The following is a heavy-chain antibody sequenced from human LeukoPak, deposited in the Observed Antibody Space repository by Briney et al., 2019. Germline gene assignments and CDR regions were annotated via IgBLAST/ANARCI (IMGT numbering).Heavy chain of an antibody. Sequence: PGGSLRLSCAASGFTFSSYAMHWVRQAPGKGLEYVSAISSNGGSTYYANSVKGRFTISRDNSKNTLYLQMGSLRAEDMAVYYCARADTAMAPGAFDIWGQGTMVTVSS. CDR3: ARADTAMAPGAFDI. D-gene: IGHD5-18*01. J-gene: IGHJ3*02. CDR1: GFTFSSYA. V-gene: IGHV3-64*01. CDR2: ISSNGGST.